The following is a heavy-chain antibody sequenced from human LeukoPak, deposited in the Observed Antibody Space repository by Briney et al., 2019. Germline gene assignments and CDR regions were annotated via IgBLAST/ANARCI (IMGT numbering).Heavy chain of an antibody. D-gene: IGHD5-12*01. V-gene: IGHV3-21*04. J-gene: IGHJ4*02. CDR2: ISSSSSYI. CDR3: AKDVVATQGGLDY. CDR1: GFTFSSYS. Sequence: GGSLRLSCAASGFTFSSYSMNWVRQAPGKGLEWVSSISSSSSYIYYADSVKGRFTISRGNSKNTLYLQMNNLRAEDTAVYYCAKDVVATQGGLDYWGQGTLVTVSS.